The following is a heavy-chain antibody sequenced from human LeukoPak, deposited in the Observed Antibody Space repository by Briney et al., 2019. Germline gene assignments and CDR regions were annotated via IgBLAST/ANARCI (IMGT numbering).Heavy chain of an antibody. D-gene: IGHD5-18*01. CDR2: ISAYNGNT. V-gene: IGHV1-18*01. Sequence: ASVKVSCKASGYTFTSYGISWVRQAPGQGLEWMGWISAYNGNTNYAQKLQGRVTMTTDTSTSTAYMELRSLRSDDTAVYYCARDASGYSYGYGYYYYGMDVWGQGTKVNVSS. J-gene: IGHJ6*02. CDR3: ARDASGYSYGYGYYYYGMDV. CDR1: GYTFTSYG.